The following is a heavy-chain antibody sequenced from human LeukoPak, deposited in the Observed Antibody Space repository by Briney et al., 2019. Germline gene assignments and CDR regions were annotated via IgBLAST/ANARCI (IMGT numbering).Heavy chain of an antibody. CDR2: ISGSGGST. J-gene: IGHJ3*02. CDR1: GFTFSSYA. V-gene: IGHV3-23*01. CDR3: AKIPHYYDSSGYYVFGAFDI. Sequence: GGSLRLSCAASGFTFSSYAMSWVRQAPGKGLEWVSAISGSGGSTYYADSVKGLFTISRDNSKNTLYLQMNSLRAEDTAVYYCAKIPHYYDSSGYYVFGAFDIWGQGTMVTVSS. D-gene: IGHD3-22*01.